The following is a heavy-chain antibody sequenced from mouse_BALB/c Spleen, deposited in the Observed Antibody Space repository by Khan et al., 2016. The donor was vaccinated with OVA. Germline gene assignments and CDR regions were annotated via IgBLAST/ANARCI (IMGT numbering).Heavy chain of an antibody. CDR1: GFTFTDYA. Sequence: QIQLVQSGPELVRPGVSVKISCKGSGFTFTDYAMHWVKQSHAKSLEWIGLISTYSGNTNYNQKFKGKATMTVDKSSSTAYMDLARLTSEDSAIYYCARPAYDGYYDYWGQGTTLTVSA. CDR3: ARPAYDGYYDY. J-gene: IGHJ2*01. V-gene: IGHV1S137*01. CDR2: ISTYSGNT. D-gene: IGHD2-3*01.